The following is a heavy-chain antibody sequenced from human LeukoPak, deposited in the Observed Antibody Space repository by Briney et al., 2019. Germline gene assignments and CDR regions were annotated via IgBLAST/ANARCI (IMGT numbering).Heavy chain of an antibody. CDR3: ARDSGTTGEVKFDP. CDR2: IYHSGST. D-gene: IGHD3-10*01. V-gene: IGHV4-38-2*02. Sequence: SETLSLTCTVSGYSISSGYYWGWIRQPPGKGLEWIGSIYHSGSTYYNPSLKSRVTISVDTSKNQFSLMLSSVTAADTAVYYCARDSGTTGEVKFDPWGQGTLVTVSP. CDR1: GYSISSGYY. J-gene: IGHJ5*02.